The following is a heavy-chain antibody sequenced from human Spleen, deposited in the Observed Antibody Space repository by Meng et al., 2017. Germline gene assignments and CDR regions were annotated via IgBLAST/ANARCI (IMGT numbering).Heavy chain of an antibody. J-gene: IGHJ4*02. Sequence: GGSLRLSCAASGFSFSGYEMNWVRQAPGKGLEWVSYISGSGGTIYYADSVKGRFTISRDNAKNSLSLQMNSLRAEDTAVYYCARVGCTSGSCYAAFYFDYWGQGTLVTVSS. CDR3: ARVGCTSGSCYAAFYFDY. V-gene: IGHV3-48*03. CDR2: ISGSGGTI. D-gene: IGHD2-15*01. CDR1: GFSFSGYE.